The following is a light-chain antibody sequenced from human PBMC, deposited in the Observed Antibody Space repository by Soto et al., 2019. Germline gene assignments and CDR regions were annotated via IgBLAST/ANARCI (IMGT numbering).Light chain of an antibody. V-gene: IGKV3-20*01. CDR1: QSVSSSY. J-gene: IGKJ2*01. Sequence: EIVLTQSPGTLSLSPGERATLSCRASQSVSSSYLAWYQQKPGQAPRLLIYGASSRATGIPDWFSGSGSGTEFTLTISRLEPEDFAVYYCQQYGSSPNTFGQGTKLEIK. CDR2: GAS. CDR3: QQYGSSPNT.